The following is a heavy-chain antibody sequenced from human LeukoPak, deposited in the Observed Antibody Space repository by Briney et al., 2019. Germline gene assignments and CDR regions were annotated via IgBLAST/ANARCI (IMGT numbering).Heavy chain of an antibody. J-gene: IGHJ4*02. CDR2: INHSGST. CDR1: GGSFSGYY. Sequence: NPSETLSLTCAVYGGSFSGYYWSWIRQPPGKGLEWIGEINHSGSTNYNPSLKSRVTISVDTSKNQFSLKLSSVTAADTAVYYCARGFTYYYDSSGYYLTDTEGPKAFDYWGQGTLVTVSS. D-gene: IGHD3-22*01. V-gene: IGHV4-34*01. CDR3: ARGFTYYYDSSGYYLTDTEGPKAFDY.